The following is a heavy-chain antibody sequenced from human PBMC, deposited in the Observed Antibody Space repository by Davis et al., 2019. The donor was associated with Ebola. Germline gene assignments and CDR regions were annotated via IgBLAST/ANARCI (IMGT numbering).Heavy chain of an antibody. J-gene: IGHJ6*02. Sequence: KVSCKASGYSFTNYWIGWVRQLPGKGLEWMGIIYPGDSDTRYSPSFQGQVTISADKSISTAYLQWSSLKASDTAMYYCARLGKSLYYYGMDVWGQGTTVTVSS. CDR1: GYSFTNYW. CDR3: ARLGKSLYYYGMDV. D-gene: IGHD3-10*01. V-gene: IGHV5-51*01. CDR2: IYPGDSDT.